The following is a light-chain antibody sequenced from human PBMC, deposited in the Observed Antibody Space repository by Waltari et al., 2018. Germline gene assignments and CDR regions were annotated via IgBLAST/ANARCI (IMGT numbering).Light chain of an antibody. CDR2: DVN. Sequence: QSALTQPASVSGSPGQSITLSCTGTSSDIGSSILVSWYQQHPGKAPRLMMYDVNRRPSGVSDCFSSSKSGTTSSLTISGLQAEDDADYYCSSYAAYTTFFGGGTKVTVL. J-gene: IGLJ2*01. CDR3: SSYAAYTTF. CDR1: SSDIGSSIL. V-gene: IGLV2-23*02.